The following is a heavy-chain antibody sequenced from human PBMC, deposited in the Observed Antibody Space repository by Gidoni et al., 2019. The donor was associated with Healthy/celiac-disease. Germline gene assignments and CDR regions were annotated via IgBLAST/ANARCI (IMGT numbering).Heavy chain of an antibody. CDR3: ARFRYSSGWSALDY. D-gene: IGHD6-19*01. V-gene: IGHV5-51*01. CDR2: IYPGDSDT. J-gene: IGHJ4*02. Sequence: EVQLVQSGAAVKKPGESLKISCKGSGYSFTSYWIGWVRQMPGKGLEWVGIIYPGDSDTRYSPSFQGKVTISADKSISTAYLQWSSLKAADTAMYYCARFRYSSGWSALDYWGQGTLVTVSP. CDR1: GYSFTSYW.